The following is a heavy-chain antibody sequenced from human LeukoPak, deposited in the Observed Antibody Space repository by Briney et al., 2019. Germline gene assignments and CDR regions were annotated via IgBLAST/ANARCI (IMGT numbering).Heavy chain of an antibody. Sequence: SGPTLVNPTQTLTLTCTFSGCSLITSGVGVGWIRHPPGKPLGWLALIHWVDGKRYSPSLKSRLTITKDTSQNQVVLTMTNMDPVDTATYYCAHRGSYYDFWSGYSGDDWFDPWGQGTLVTVSS. V-gene: IGHV2-5*02. CDR1: GCSLITSGVG. CDR2: IHWVDGK. D-gene: IGHD3-3*01. CDR3: AHRGSYYDFWSGYSGDDWFDP. J-gene: IGHJ5*02.